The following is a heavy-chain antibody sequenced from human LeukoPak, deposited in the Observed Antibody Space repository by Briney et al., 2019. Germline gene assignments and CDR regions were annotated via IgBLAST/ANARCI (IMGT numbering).Heavy chain of an antibody. CDR2: IHPDSGGS. J-gene: IGHJ6*03. CDR1: GYTFTGYY. V-gene: IGHV1-2*02. CDR3: ARAIAAAKYYYYMDV. D-gene: IGHD6-13*01. Sequence: ASVKVSCKASGYTFTGYYIHWVRQSPGQGLEWMGWIHPDSGGSNCAQKFQGRVTMTRDTSISTAYMELSRLRSDDTAVYYCARAIAAAKYYYYMDVWGKGTTVTVSS.